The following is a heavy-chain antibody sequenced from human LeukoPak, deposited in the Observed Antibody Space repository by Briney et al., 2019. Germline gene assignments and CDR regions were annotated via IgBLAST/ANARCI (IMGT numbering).Heavy chain of an antibody. CDR2: ISSSGSTI. J-gene: IGHJ4*02. D-gene: IGHD5-24*01. Sequence: GGSLRLSCAASGFTFSSYEMNWVRQAPGKGLEWVSYISSSGSTIYYADSVKGRFTISRDNAKNSLYLQMNSLRAEDTTVYYCARDRGWLRKADYWGQGTLVTVSS. V-gene: IGHV3-48*03. CDR1: GFTFSSYE. CDR3: ARDRGWLRKADY.